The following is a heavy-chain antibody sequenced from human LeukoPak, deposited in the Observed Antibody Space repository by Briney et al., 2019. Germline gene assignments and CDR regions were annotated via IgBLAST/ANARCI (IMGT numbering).Heavy chain of an antibody. CDR3: ARERYGDHLDY. CDR2: INWNGGST. D-gene: IGHD4-17*01. Sequence: GGSLRLSCAASGFTFSSYAMYWVRQAPGKGLEWVSGINWNGGSTGYADSVKGRFTISRDNAKNSLYLQMSSLRAEDTALYYCARERYGDHLDYWGQGTLVTVSS. V-gene: IGHV3-20*04. CDR1: GFTFSSYA. J-gene: IGHJ4*02.